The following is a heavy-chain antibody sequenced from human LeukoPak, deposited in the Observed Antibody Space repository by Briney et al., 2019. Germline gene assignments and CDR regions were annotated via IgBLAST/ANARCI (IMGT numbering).Heavy chain of an antibody. V-gene: IGHV3-33*01. Sequence: GRSLRLSCAASGFTFSSYGMHWVRQAPGKGLEWVALIWYDGSSKHYADSVRGRFTISRDNSKNTLYLQMSSLRAEDTAVYYCARDRIAVAGTLFDYWGRGTLVTVSS. CDR3: ARDRIAVAGTLFDY. CDR2: IWYDGSSK. CDR1: GFTFSSYG. D-gene: IGHD6-19*01. J-gene: IGHJ4*02.